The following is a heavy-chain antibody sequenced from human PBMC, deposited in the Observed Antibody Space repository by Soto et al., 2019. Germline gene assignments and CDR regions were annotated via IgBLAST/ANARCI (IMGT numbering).Heavy chain of an antibody. CDR3: ARTTYYYDSSGADWYFDL. CDR1: GGTFSSYA. CDR2: IIPIFGTA. J-gene: IGHJ2*01. V-gene: IGHV1-69*12. D-gene: IGHD3-22*01. Sequence: QVQLVQSGAEVKKPGSSVKVSCKASGGTFSSYAISWVRQAPGQGLEWRGGIIPIFGTANYAQKFQGRVTITADESTSTPYMELSSLRSEDTDVYYCARTTYYYDSSGADWYFDLWGRGTLVTASS.